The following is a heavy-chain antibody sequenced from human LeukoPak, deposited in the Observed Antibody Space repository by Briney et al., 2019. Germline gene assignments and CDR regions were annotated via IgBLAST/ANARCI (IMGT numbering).Heavy chain of an antibody. CDR2: IYYSGST. CDR1: GGSISSGGYY. Sequence: SQTLSLTCTVSGGSISSGGYYWNWIRQRPGKGLEWIGYIYYSGSTYYNPSLKSRVTISVDTSKNQFSLKLSSVTAADTAVYYCASSSVGYCSSTSCYRDYYSGMDVWGQGTTVTVSS. V-gene: IGHV4-31*03. CDR3: ASSSVGYCSSTSCYRDYYSGMDV. D-gene: IGHD2-2*01. J-gene: IGHJ6*02.